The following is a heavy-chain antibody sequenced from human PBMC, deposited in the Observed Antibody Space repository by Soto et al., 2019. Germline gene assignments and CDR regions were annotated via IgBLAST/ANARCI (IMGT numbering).Heavy chain of an antibody. Sequence: QVQLVESGGGVVQPGRSLRLSCAASGFTFSSYGMHWVRQAPGKGLEWVAVISYDGSNKYYADSVKGRFTISRDNSKNTLYLQMNSLRAEDTAVYYCAIPRHYGDYDYWGQGTLVTVSS. CDR3: AIPRHYGDYDY. D-gene: IGHD4-17*01. CDR2: ISYDGSNK. CDR1: GFTFSSYG. V-gene: IGHV3-30*03. J-gene: IGHJ4*02.